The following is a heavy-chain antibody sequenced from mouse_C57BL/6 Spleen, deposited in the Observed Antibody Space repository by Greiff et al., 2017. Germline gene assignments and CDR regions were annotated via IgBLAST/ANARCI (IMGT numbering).Heavy chain of an antibody. V-gene: IGHV1-7*01. CDR2: INPSSGYT. J-gene: IGHJ2*01. CDR3: ARGKDTTVVAGDY. Sequence: QVQLQQSGAELAKPGASVKLSCKASGYTFTSYWMHWVKQRPGQGLEWIGYINPSSGYTKYNQKFKGKATLTADKSSSTAYMQLSSLTSEDSAVYYCARGKDTTVVAGDYWGPRTTLTVSS. CDR1: GYTFTSYW. D-gene: IGHD1-1*01.